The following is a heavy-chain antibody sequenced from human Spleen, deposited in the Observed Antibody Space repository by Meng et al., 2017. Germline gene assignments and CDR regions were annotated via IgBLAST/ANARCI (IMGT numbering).Heavy chain of an antibody. V-gene: IGHV4-59*02. D-gene: IGHD3-3*01. CDR1: GGSVSSYY. J-gene: IGHJ5*02. Sequence: QVHLQESGPGLVKPSGTLSLTCVVSGGSVSSYYWSWIRQPPGKGRECIGYIYYSGGPNYHPPPQSRVTISVEPSKNQFPLKLGSVTAAEPAVFYCNTFWAGGGGLGSWGQGALVTVSS. CDR3: NTFWAGGGGLGS. CDR2: IYYSGGP.